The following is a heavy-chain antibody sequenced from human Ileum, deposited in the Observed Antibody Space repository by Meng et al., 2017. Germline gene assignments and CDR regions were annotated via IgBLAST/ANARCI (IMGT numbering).Heavy chain of an antibody. V-gene: IGHV3-23*01. CDR1: GFTFSSYA. CDR3: AKAFPQTYDSGFSH. D-gene: IGHD4-17*01. CDR2: ISGSGGST. Sequence: GESLKISCAASGFTFSSYAMSWVRQAPGKGLEWVSAISGSGGSTYYADSVKGRFTISRDNSKNTLYLQMNSLRAEDTAVYYCAKAFPQTYDSGFSHWGQGTLVTVSS. J-gene: IGHJ1*01.